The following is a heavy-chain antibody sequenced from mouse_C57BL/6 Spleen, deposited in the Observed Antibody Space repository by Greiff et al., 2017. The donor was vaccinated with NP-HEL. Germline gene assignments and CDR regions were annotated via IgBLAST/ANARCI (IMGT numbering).Heavy chain of an antibody. Sequence: EVMLVESGGGLVKPGGSLKLSCAASGFTFSSYAMSWVRQTPEKRLEWVATISDGGSYTYYPDNVKGRFTISRDNAKNNLYLQMSHLKSEDTAMYYCARDMGDSNLAWFAYWGQGTLVTVSA. D-gene: IGHD2-5*01. CDR2: ISDGGSYT. CDR1: GFTFSSYA. V-gene: IGHV5-4*01. J-gene: IGHJ3*01. CDR3: ARDMGDSNLAWFAY.